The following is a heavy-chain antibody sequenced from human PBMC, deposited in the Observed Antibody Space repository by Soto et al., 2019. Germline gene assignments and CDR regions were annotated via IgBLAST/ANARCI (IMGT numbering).Heavy chain of an antibody. CDR1: GGSITSSY. V-gene: IGHV4-59*01. J-gene: IGHJ3*02. CDR3: ARSVMHQWLVHDAFDI. CDR2: VYYSGTT. D-gene: IGHD6-19*01. Sequence: QVQLQESGPGVLKPSETLSLTCTVSGGSITSSYWSWIRQPPGKGLEWIAYVYYSGTTNYNPSLESRVTILIDTSKNQFFLRLTSVTAADTAVYYCARSVMHQWLVHDAFDIWGQGTLVTVSS.